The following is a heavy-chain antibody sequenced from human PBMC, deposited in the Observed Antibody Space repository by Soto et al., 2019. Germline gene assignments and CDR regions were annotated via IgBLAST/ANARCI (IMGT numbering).Heavy chain of an antibody. CDR2: ISGGGSTK. V-gene: IGHV3-23*01. CDR1: GFTFSRYV. J-gene: IGHJ4*02. D-gene: IGHD2-2*02. Sequence: GGSLRLSCVGSGFTFSRYVMSWVRQAPGKGLEWVSGISGGGSTKYYADSVKGRFTISRDNSKNTLHLQMNSLRVEDTAVYYCARVPYCSSTSCYSYFDNWGQGT. CDR3: ARVPYCSSTSCYSYFDN.